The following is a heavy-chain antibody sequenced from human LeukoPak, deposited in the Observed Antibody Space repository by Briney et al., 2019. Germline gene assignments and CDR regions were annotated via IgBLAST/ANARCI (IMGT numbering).Heavy chain of an antibody. V-gene: IGHV1-46*01. D-gene: IGHD6-13*01. CDR3: ALIAPPHN. CDR1: GITFTSYY. J-gene: IGHJ4*02. CDR2: INPSGTIT. Sequence: ASVKVSCKASGITFTSYYIHWVRQAPGRGLEWMGKINPSGTITTYAPKYQGRVTVTKDTSTNTVYMELSSLRSDDSAVYYCALIAPPHNWGQGTLVTVSS.